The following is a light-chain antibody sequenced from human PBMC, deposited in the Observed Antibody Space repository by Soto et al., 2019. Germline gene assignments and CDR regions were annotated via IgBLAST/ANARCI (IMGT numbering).Light chain of an antibody. CDR1: QSISDW. CDR3: QYYDSYSWT. V-gene: IGKV1-5*03. Sequence: DIQMTQSPSTLSASVGDRVTITCRASQSISDWLAWYQQKPGKAPKSLIYKASNLESGVPSRFSGSGSGTEFSLTSSSVQPDDFATYYCQYYDSYSWTFGQGTKVEIK. CDR2: KAS. J-gene: IGKJ1*01.